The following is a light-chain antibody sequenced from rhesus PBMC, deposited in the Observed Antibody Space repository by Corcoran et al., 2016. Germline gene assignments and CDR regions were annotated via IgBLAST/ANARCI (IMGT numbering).Light chain of an antibody. Sequence: DIQMTQSPSSLSASVGDTVTITCRERQSISSWLAWYQQKPGKAPKLLIYKASTLQSGVPSRFSGSGSETDFTLPVSSLRSDDFSTYYCQQYSSSPPYSVGQGTKVEIK. V-gene: IGKV1-22*01. CDR3: QQYSSSPPYS. CDR1: QSISSW. J-gene: IGKJ2*01. CDR2: KAS.